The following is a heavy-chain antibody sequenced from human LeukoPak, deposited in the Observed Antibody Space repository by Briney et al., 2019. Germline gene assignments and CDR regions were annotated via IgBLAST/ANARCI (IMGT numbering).Heavy chain of an antibody. D-gene: IGHD2-2*01. V-gene: IGHV1-69*06. CDR1: GGTFSSYD. CDR3: AXXXXXXXXVPATLRNYYFDY. CDR2: IMPMFGKT. J-gene: IGHJ4*02. Sequence: ASVKVSCKASGGTFSSYDISWVRQAPGQGLEWMGGIMPMFGKTNYAQKFQGRVTTTADKATSTAYMELSSLRSEDTAVYYCAXXXXXXXXVPATLRNYYFDYWSQGILVTVSS.